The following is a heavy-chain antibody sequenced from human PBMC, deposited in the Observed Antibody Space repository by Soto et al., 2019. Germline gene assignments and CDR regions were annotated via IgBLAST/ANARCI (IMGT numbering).Heavy chain of an antibody. J-gene: IGHJ6*03. CDR1: GDTFNDYY. CDR3: ARQSAAATATLDYYYFYMDV. CDR2: INPNGGVT. D-gene: IGHD6-25*01. Sequence: QVQLVQSGAEVKKPGASVTVSCRSSGDTFNDYYIHWVRQAPGQGLEWMGWINPNGGVTKYAQKFQGWVTMTRDTSIRTAYMQLSRLRSDDTAVYYCARQSAAATATLDYYYFYMDVWGTGTTVTVSS. V-gene: IGHV1-2*04.